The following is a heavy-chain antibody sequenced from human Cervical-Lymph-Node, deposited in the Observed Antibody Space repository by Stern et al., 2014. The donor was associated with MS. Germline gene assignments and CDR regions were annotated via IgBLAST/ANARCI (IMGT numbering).Heavy chain of an antibody. CDR2: MFYSGST. D-gene: IGHD7-27*01. CDR1: GGSISRSSYY. CDR3: ARLTGVVDY. Sequence: QVQLQESGSGLVKPSETLSLTCNVSGGSISRSSYYWGWIRQPPGEGLEWIGSMFYSGSTFYNPSVKSRVTISDATSTNKFSLKLSCVTAADTAVYYCARLTGVVDYWGQGTLVTVSS. V-gene: IGHV4-39*01. J-gene: IGHJ4*02.